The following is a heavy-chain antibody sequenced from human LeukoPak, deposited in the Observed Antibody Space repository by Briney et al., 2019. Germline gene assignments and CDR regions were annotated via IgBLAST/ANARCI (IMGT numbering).Heavy chain of an antibody. D-gene: IGHD5-18*01. V-gene: IGHV1-2*02. CDR1: GYTFTGYY. CDR2: INPNSGGT. Sequence: ASVKVSCKASGYTFTGYYMHWVRPAPGQGLDWMAWINPNSGGTNYAQKFQGRVTMTRDTSISTAYMELSRLRSDDTAVYYCARDTAYTAMASDDAFDIWGQGTMVTVSS. CDR3: ARDTAYTAMASDDAFDI. J-gene: IGHJ3*02.